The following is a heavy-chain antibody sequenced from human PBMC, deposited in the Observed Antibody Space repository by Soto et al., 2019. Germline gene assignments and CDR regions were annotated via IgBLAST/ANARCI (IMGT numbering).Heavy chain of an antibody. CDR2: IYRGST. CDR3: TRDPGLRTGDPD. J-gene: IGHJ1*01. D-gene: IGHD2-15*01. V-gene: IGHV4-4*02. CDR1: GGSVSGGDW. Sequence: QVHLQESGPGLVKPSGTLSLICAVFGGSVSGGDWWCWVRQPPGMGLEWIGDIYRGSTNYNPSLTSRVTISVDQSKNQATLTSSTETAADTAVYYCTRDPGLRTGDPDCGQGTQVTVSS.